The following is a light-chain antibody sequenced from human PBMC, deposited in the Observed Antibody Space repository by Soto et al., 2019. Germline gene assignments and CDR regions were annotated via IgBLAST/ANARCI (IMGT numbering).Light chain of an antibody. J-gene: IGKJ4*01. CDR2: GAS. CDR3: QQYNNWPPLT. Sequence: EIVMTQAPATLSVSPGERATLSCRASQSVSSNLAWYQQKPGQAPRLLIYGASTRATGIPARFSGSGSGTEFNLPISSLQSKDFAVYYCQQYNNWPPLTFGGGTKVEIK. CDR1: QSVSSN. V-gene: IGKV3-15*01.